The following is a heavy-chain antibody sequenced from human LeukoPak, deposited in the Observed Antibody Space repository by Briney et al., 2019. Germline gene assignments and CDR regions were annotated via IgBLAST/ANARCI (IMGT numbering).Heavy chain of an antibody. CDR2: INPSGGST. CDR1: GYTFTSYY. CDR3: ATDGGVPAATTGY. D-gene: IGHD2-2*01. Sequence: ASVKVSCKASGYTFTSYYMHWVRQAPGQGLEWMGIINPSGGSTSYAQKFQGRVTMTEDTSTDTAYMELSSLRSEDTAVYYCATDGGVPAATTGYWGQGTLVTVSS. V-gene: IGHV1-46*01. J-gene: IGHJ4*02.